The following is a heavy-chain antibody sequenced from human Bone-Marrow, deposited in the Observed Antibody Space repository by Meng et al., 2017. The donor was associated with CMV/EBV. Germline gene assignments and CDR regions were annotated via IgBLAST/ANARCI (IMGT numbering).Heavy chain of an antibody. CDR1: GFTFSSYA. J-gene: IGHJ6*02. CDR3: ASERTYRSPYYYYYGMDV. Sequence: GESLKISCAASGFTFSSYAMHWVRQAPGKGLEWVAVISYDGSNKYYADSVKGRFTISRDNSKNTLYLQMNSLRAEDTAVYYCASERTYRSPYYYYYGMDVWGPGTTVTVAS. D-gene: IGHD1-1*01. V-gene: IGHV3-30-3*01. CDR2: ISYDGSNK.